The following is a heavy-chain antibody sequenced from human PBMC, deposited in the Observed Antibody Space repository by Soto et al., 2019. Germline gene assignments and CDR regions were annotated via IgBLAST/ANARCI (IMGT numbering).Heavy chain of an antibody. CDR3: AKLVGMGPP. Sequence: PWGSLRLSCAASVLTFSSYARSWVRQAPGKGLEWVSSISGSGGSTYYADSVKGRFTISRDNSKNMMYLQTNSLRAEDTAVYYFAKLVGMGPPWGQGTLVTVSS. J-gene: IGHJ5*02. CDR1: VLTFSSYA. V-gene: IGHV3-23*01. CDR2: ISGSGGST. D-gene: IGHD1-20*01.